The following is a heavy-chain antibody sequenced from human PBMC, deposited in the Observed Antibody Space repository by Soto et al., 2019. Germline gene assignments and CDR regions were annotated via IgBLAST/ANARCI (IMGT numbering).Heavy chain of an antibody. Sequence: QVQLVESGGGVVQPGRSLRLSCAASGFTFSSYAMHWVRQAPGKGLEWVAVISYDGSNKYYADSVKGRFTISRDNSKNTLYLQMNRLRAEDTAVYYCARNGGTLLYWYFDLWGRGTLVTVSS. D-gene: IGHD1-1*01. V-gene: IGHV3-30-3*01. CDR1: GFTFSSYA. J-gene: IGHJ2*01. CDR2: ISYDGSNK. CDR3: ARNGGTLLYWYFDL.